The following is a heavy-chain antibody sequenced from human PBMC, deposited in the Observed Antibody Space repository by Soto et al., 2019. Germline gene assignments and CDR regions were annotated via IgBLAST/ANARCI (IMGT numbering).Heavy chain of an antibody. V-gene: IGHV1-8*01. CDR2: INPNSGHT. D-gene: IGHD3-22*01. CDR1: GYTFTTYD. Sequence: QVQLVQSGAEVRKPGASVKVSCQTSGYTFTTYDINWVRQATGQGLEWMGWINPNSGHTGYAQNFQGRVTLTRNTSISAAYMELSGLKSEDTAVYSCARDFFDDSDASYPDHWGQGTVVTVSS. CDR3: ARDFFDDSDASYPDH. J-gene: IGHJ5*02.